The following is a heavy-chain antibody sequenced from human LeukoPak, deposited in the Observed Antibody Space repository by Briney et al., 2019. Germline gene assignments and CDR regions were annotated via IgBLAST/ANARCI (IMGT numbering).Heavy chain of an antibody. J-gene: IGHJ4*02. CDR2: IGSYAGDT. V-gene: IGHV1-18*01. CDR3: ARDQGGYGGGGRWYFDY. CDR1: TSY. Sequence: AASVKVSCKATSYISWVRQAPGQGLEWMGWIGSYAGDTYYAQKFQGRVTVTTDTSSSTAYMELSSLRSEDTAVYYCARDQGGYGGGGRWYFDYWGQGTLVTVSS. D-gene: IGHD4-23*01.